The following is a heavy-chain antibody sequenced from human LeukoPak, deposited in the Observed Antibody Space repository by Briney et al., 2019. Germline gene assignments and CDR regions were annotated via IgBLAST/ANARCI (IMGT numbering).Heavy chain of an antibody. CDR1: GDSISGFY. Sequence: PSETLSLTCTVSGDSISGFYWSWIRQPAGKGLQWIGRISTSGSTNNNPSLKSRVTMSVDRTTNEFSLTVRSVTAADTALYYCARGLPSYGDYVDYYFYMDVWGKGTTVTVSS. V-gene: IGHV4-4*07. J-gene: IGHJ6*03. D-gene: IGHD4-17*01. CDR2: ISTSGST. CDR3: ARGLPSYGDYVDYYFYMDV.